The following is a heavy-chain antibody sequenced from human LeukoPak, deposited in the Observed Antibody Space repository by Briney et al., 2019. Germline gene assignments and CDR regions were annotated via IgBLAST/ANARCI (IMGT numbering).Heavy chain of an antibody. CDR1: GYTFTGYY. D-gene: IGHD6-19*01. J-gene: IGHJ5*02. CDR2: MNPNSGDT. V-gene: IGHV1-8*02. CDR3: ARGRKWQWLVRSYNWFDP. Sequence: GASVKVSCKASGYTFTGYYMHWVRQATGQGLEWMGWMNPNSGDTGYAQKFQGRVTMTRNTSISTAYMELSSLRSEDTAVYYCARGRKWQWLVRSYNWFDPWGQGTLVTVSS.